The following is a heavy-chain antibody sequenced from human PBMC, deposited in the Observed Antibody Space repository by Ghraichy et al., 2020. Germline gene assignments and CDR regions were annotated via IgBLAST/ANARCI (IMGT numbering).Heavy chain of an antibody. CDR2: IKQDGSEK. D-gene: IGHD6-13*01. CDR1: GFTFSSYW. V-gene: IGHV3-7*01. J-gene: IGHJ4*02. Sequence: GESLNISCAASGFTFSSYWMSWVRQAPGKGLEWVANIKQDGSEKYYVDSVKGRFTISRDNAKNSLYLQMNSLRAEDTAVYYCARVERQQLDNPKSYIWRELGYYFDYWGQGTLVTVSS. CDR3: ARVERQQLDNPKSYIWRELGYYFDY.